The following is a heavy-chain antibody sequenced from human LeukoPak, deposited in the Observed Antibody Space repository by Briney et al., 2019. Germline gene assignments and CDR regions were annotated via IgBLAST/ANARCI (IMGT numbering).Heavy chain of an antibody. CDR2: IYPGDSDT. J-gene: IGHJ6*03. Sequence: GESLKISCKGSGYSFTNYWIAWVRQMPGKGLEWMGIIYPGDSDTRYSPSFQGQVTISADKSISTAYPQWSRLKASDTAVYYCARPDPGGYMDVWGKGTMVTVSS. CDR1: GYSFTNYW. CDR3: ARPDPGGYMDV. V-gene: IGHV5-51*01.